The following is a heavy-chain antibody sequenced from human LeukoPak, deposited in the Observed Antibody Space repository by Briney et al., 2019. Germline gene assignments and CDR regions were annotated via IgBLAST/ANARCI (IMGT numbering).Heavy chain of an antibody. CDR2: ISSSSSYT. V-gene: IGHV3-11*06. CDR3: ARDLGALRGYYYGMDV. Sequence: AGGSMRLSCAASGFTFSDYYMSWIRKARGKGLEWVSYISSSSSYTNYADSVKGRFTISRDNAKNSLYLQMNSLRAEDTAVYYCARDLGALRGYYYGMDVWGQGTTVTVSS. D-gene: IGHD3-10*01. CDR1: GFTFSDYY. J-gene: IGHJ6*02.